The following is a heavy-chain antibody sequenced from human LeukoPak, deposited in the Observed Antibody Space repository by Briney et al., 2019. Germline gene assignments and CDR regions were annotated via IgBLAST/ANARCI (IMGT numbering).Heavy chain of an antibody. CDR3: AKGFGGSSGWFYFDY. D-gene: IGHD6-19*01. J-gene: IGHJ4*02. CDR2: ISGSGGST. V-gene: IGHV3-23*01. CDR1: GFTLSSYA. Sequence: GGSLRLSCAASGFTLSSYAMSWVRQAPGKGLEWVSAISGSGGSTYYADSVKGRFTISRDNSKNTLYLQMNSLRAEDTAVYYCAKGFGGSSGWFYFDYWGQGTLVTVSS.